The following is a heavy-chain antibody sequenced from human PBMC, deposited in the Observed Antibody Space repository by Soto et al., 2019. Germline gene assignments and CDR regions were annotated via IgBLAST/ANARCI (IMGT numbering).Heavy chain of an antibody. Sequence: QVQLVQSGTEVKKPVSSVKVSCEASGGTFINYAFPWVRQSPGQGLEWMGGITPIFGTRNYAQKFQGRVKITADESTSTVYMELSSLKSEDTAVYYCARDQGLVAGSTTTNGLDPWGQGTLVTVSS. D-gene: IGHD6-13*01. V-gene: IGHV1-69*12. J-gene: IGHJ5*02. CDR1: GGTFINYA. CDR2: ITPIFGTR. CDR3: ARDQGLVAGSTTTNGLDP.